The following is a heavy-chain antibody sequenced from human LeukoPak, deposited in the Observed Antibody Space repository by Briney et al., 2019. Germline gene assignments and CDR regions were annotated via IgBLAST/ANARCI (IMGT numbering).Heavy chain of an antibody. CDR1: GGSFSDSY. J-gene: IGHJ4*02. D-gene: IGHD1-26*01. CDR2: INQSGST. Sequence: PSETLSLTCVVYGGSFSDSYWSWIRQPPGKGLEWLGEINQSGSTNYNPSLKSRATISVDTSKNEFSLKLSSVTAADTAVYYCAGAYYSVDYFDYWGQGTLVTVSS. CDR3: AGAYYSVDYFDY. V-gene: IGHV4-34*01.